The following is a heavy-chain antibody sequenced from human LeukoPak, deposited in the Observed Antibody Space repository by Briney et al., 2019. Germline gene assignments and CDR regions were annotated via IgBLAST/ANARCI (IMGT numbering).Heavy chain of an antibody. V-gene: IGHV3-53*01. J-gene: IGHJ4*02. CDR2: TYSAGRT. D-gene: IGHD3-10*01. Sequence: GGSLRLSCAASGFTVSNNYMSWVRQPPGKGLEWVSLTYSAGRTFYADSVKGRFTISRDNSKNTLYLQMNSLRAEDTAIYYCAGGHEALGYWGQGTLVAVSS. CDR3: AGGHEALGY. CDR1: GFTVSNNY.